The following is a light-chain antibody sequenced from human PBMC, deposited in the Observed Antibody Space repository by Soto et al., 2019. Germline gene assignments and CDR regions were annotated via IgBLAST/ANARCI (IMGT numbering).Light chain of an antibody. V-gene: IGLV4-69*01. Sequence: QPVLTQSPSASASLGASVKLTCTLSSGHSSYAIAWHQQQPEKGPRYLMKLNSDGSHSKGDGIPDRFSGSSSGAERYLTISSLQSEDEADSYCQTWGTGIHVFGTGTKLTVL. CDR1: SGHSSYA. CDR2: LNSDGSH. J-gene: IGLJ1*01. CDR3: QTWGTGIHV.